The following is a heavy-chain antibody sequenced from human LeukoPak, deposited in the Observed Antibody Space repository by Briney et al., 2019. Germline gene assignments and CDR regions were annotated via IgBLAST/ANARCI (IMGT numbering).Heavy chain of an antibody. Sequence: PSGTLSLTCTVSGGSISSSSYYWGWIRQPPGKGLEWIGSIYYSGSTNYNPSLKSRVTMSVDTSKKQFSLRLSSVTAADTAVYYCARTPIYYFDNSGYYNWGQGTLVTVSS. V-gene: IGHV4-39*07. J-gene: IGHJ4*02. CDR2: IYYSGST. D-gene: IGHD3-22*01. CDR3: ARTPIYYFDNSGYYN. CDR1: GGSISSSSYY.